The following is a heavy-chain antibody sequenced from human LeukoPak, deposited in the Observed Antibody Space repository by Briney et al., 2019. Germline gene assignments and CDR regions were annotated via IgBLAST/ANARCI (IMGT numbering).Heavy chain of an antibody. D-gene: IGHD3-10*01. V-gene: IGHV1-2*04. Sequence: ASVKVSCKASGYTFTGYYMHWVRQALGQGLEWMGWINPNSGGTNYAQKFQGWVTMTRDTSISTAYMELSRLRSDDTAVYYCARESLTMVRGAPLYYYGMDVWGQGTTVTVSS. CDR1: GYTFTGYY. J-gene: IGHJ6*02. CDR2: INPNSGGT. CDR3: ARESLTMVRGAPLYYYGMDV.